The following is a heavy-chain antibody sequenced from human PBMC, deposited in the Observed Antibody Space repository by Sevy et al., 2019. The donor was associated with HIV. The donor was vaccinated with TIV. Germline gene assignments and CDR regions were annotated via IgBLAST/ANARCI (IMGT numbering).Heavy chain of an antibody. CDR1: GFTFSSYD. J-gene: IGHJ5*02. CDR2: ISSSTRTT. Sequence: GGSLRLSCAASGFTFSSYDMNWVRQAPGKGLEWMSYISSSTRTTYYADPVKGRFTISRDNAKNSLYLQMSSLRAEDTAVYYCVRSGGACDFGFDPWGQGTLVTVSS. CDR3: VRSGGACDFGFDP. V-gene: IGHV3-48*03. D-gene: IGHD2-21*01.